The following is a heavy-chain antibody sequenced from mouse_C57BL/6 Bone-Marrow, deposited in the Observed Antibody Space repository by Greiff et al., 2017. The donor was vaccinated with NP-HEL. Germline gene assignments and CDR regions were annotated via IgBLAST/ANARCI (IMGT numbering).Heavy chain of an antibody. Sequence: VQLKESGPELVKPGASVKISCKASGYAFSSSWMNWVKQRPGKGLEWIGRIYPGDGDTNYNGKFKGKATLTADKSSSTAYMQLSSLTSEDSAVYFCARSEGSSAWFAYWGQGTLVTVSA. CDR1: GYAFSSSW. J-gene: IGHJ3*01. D-gene: IGHD1-1*01. CDR3: ARSEGSSAWFAY. CDR2: IYPGDGDT. V-gene: IGHV1-82*01.